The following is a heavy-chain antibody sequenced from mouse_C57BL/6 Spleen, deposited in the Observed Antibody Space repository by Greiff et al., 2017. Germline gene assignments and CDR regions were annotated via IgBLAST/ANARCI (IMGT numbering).Heavy chain of an antibody. V-gene: IGHV5-9*01. CDR1: GFTFSSYT. CDR2: ISGGGGNT. J-gene: IGHJ4*01. Sequence: EVKLMESGGGLVKPGGSLKLSCAASGFTFSSYTMSWVRQTPEKRLAWVATISGGGGNTYYPDSVKGRFTIARDNAKNTLYLQRSSLRSEDTALYYCARQSDGYYDAMDYWGQGTSVTVSS. CDR3: ARQSDGYYDAMDY. D-gene: IGHD2-3*01.